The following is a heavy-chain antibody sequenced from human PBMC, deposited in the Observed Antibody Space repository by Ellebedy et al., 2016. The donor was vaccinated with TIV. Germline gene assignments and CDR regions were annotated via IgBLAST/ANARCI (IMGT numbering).Heavy chain of an antibody. CDR3: ARGSWSIMDV. CDR2: IYRDDDK. J-gene: IGHJ6*02. Sequence: SGPTLVKPTQTLTLTCTFSGFSLSTSGVGVGWIRQPPGKALEWLALIYRDDDKRYNPALTSRLTITEDTSKNQVVLTMTNMDPVDTATYYCARGSWSIMDVWGQGTTVTVSS. V-gene: IGHV2-5*02. D-gene: IGHD2-8*02. CDR1: GFSLSTSGVG.